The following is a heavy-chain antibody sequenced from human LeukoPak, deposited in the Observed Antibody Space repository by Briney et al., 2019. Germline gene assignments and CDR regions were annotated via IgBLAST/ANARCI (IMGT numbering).Heavy chain of an antibody. CDR3: ARSAGAHYGSGSYYGHVGYYFDY. D-gene: IGHD3-10*01. Sequence: PSETLSLTCTVSGGSISNYYWSWIRQPPGKGLEWIGYIYYSGSTNYNPSLKSRVTISVDTSKNQFSLKLSSVTAADTAVYYCARSAGAHYGSGSYYGHVGYYFDYWGQGTLVTVSS. J-gene: IGHJ4*02. CDR2: IYYSGST. V-gene: IGHV4-59*01. CDR1: GGSISNYY.